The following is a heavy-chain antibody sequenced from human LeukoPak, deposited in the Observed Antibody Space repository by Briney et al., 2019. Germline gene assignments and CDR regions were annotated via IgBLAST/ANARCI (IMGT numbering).Heavy chain of an antibody. CDR1: GGSFSGYY. V-gene: IGHV4-34*01. J-gene: IGHJ5*02. D-gene: IGHD2-2*01. CDR3: AIRDIVVVPAAYNWFDP. Sequence: SETLSLTCAVYGGSFSGYYWSWIRQPPGKGLEWIGEINHSGSTNYNPSLKSRVTISVDTSKNQFSLKLSSVTAADTAVYYCAIRDIVVVPAAYNWFDPWGQGTLVTVSS. CDR2: INHSGST.